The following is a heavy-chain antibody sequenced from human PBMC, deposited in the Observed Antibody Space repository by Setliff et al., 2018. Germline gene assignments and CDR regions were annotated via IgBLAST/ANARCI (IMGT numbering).Heavy chain of an antibody. V-gene: IGHV3-48*01. J-gene: IGHJ6*03. CDR3: ARSCSGGSCIPSDYMAV. CDR2: ITGSSSVI. Sequence: GGSLRLSCAASGFTFSIYSMNWVRQAPGRGLEWLSYITGSSSVIHYADSVKGRFTISRDNSKNTLYLQMNSLRAEDTAVYYCARSCSGGSCIPSDYMAVWGKGTTVTVSS. CDR1: GFTFSIYS. D-gene: IGHD2-15*01.